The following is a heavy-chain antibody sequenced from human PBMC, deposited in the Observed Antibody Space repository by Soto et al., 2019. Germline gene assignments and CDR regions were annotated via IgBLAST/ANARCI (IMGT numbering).Heavy chain of an antibody. CDR1: GFTFSSYD. V-gene: IGHV3-13*04. CDR3: ARDPSIVVVPAARRYYYYYGMDV. D-gene: IGHD2-2*01. J-gene: IGHJ6*02. Sequence: PGGSLRLSCAASGFTFSSYDMHWVRQATGKGLEWVSAIGTAGDTYYPGSVKGRFTISRENAKNSLYLQMNSLRAEDTAVYYCARDPSIVVVPAARRYYYYYGMDVWGQGTTVTVSS. CDR2: IGTAGDT.